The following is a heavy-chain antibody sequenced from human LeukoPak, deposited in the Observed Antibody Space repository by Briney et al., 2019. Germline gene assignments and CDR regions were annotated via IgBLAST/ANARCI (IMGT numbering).Heavy chain of an antibody. CDR1: GGSISSYY. CDR2: IYYSGST. CDR3: AGTTVTTNGYFDY. V-gene: IGHV4-59*06. J-gene: IGHJ4*02. D-gene: IGHD4-17*01. Sequence: PSETLSLTCTVSGGSISSYYWSWIRQPPGKGLEWIGYIYYSGSTYYNPSLKSRVTISVDTSKNQFSLKLSSVTAADTAVYYCAGTTVTTNGYFDYWGQGTLVTVSP.